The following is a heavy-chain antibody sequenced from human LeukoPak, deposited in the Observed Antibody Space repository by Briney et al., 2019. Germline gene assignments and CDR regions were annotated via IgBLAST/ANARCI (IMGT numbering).Heavy chain of an antibody. D-gene: IGHD3-3*01. Sequence: GGSLRLSCAASGFTFSSYAMHWVRQAPGKGLEWVAVISYDGSNKYYADSVKGRFTISRDNSKNTLYLQMNSLRAEDTAVYYCARDWGGDFWSGYCYYWGQGTLVTVSS. CDR1: GFTFSSYA. CDR3: ARDWGGDFWSGYCYY. J-gene: IGHJ4*02. V-gene: IGHV3-30*04. CDR2: ISYDGSNK.